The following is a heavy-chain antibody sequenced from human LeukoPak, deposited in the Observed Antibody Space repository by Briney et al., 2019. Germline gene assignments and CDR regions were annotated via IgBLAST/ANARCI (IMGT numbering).Heavy chain of an antibody. V-gene: IGHV3-30-3*01. D-gene: IGHD1-14*01. CDR1: GYTFTSYA. CDR2: ISYDGSNK. CDR3: ARDPPGFRAAFDI. Sequence: SCKASGYTFTSYAMHWVRQAPGKGLEWVAVISYDGSNKYYADSVKGRFTISRDNSKNTLYLQMNSLRAEDTAVYYCARDPPGFRAAFDIWGQGTMVTVSS. J-gene: IGHJ3*02.